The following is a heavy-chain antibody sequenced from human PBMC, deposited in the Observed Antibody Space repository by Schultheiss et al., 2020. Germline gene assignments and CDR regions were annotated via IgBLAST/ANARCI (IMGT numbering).Heavy chain of an antibody. CDR2: ISWNSGSI. J-gene: IGHJ6*03. D-gene: IGHD2-15*01. CDR3: ARGLWCSGGSCYHGRYYMDV. CDR1: GFTFDDYA. Sequence: GGSLRLSCAASGFTFDDYAMHWVRQAPGKGLEWVSSISWNSGSIGYADSVKGRFTISRDNAKKSLYMQMNSLRAEDTAVYYCARGLWCSGGSCYHGRYYMDVWGKGTTVTVSS. V-gene: IGHV3-9*01.